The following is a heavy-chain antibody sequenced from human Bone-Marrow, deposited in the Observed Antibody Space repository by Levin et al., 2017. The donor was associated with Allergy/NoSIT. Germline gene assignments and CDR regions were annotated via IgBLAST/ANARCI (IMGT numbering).Heavy chain of an antibody. CDR2: INHSGST. CDR1: GGSFSGYY. D-gene: IGHD3-3*01. Sequence: RASETLSLTCAVYGGSFSGYYWSWIRQPPGKGLEWIGEINHSGSTNYNPSLKSRVTISVDTSKNQFSLKLSSVTAADTAVYYCARAGYDFWSGYYDSYYYYYMDVWGKGTTVTVSS. CDR3: ARAGYDFWSGYYDSYYYYYMDV. J-gene: IGHJ6*03. V-gene: IGHV4-34*01.